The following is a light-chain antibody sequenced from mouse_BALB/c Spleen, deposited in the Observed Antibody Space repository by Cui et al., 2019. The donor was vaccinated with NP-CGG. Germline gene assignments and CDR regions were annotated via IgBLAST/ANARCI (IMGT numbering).Light chain of an antibody. CDR3: ALWYNNHWV. CDR1: TGAVTSNNY. Sequence: QTVVTQESALTTSPGETVTLTCRSSTGAVTSNNYANWIQEKPDHLFTGLIGGTDNRAPGVHARFSGSLIGDKAALTIPGAQTEDEAIYFCALWYNNHWVFGGGTKLTVL. V-gene: IGLV1*01. J-gene: IGLJ1*01. CDR2: GTD.